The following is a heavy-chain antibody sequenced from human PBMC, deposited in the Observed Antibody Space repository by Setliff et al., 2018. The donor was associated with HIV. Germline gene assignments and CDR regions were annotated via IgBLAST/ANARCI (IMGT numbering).Heavy chain of an antibody. Sequence: AAVTVSCKDSGYTVIDYYIHWVRQAPGQGLEWMGWINPKTGGTSFAKKFQDRVTMSRDTSISTAYMQLSSLRSDDTAMYYCGRATEYYDTSGYPRRTLVDDWGQGALVTVSS. CDR1: GYTVIDYY. V-gene: IGHV1-2*02. D-gene: IGHD3-22*01. CDR2: INPKTGGT. CDR3: GRATEYYDTSGYPRRTLVDD. J-gene: IGHJ4*02.